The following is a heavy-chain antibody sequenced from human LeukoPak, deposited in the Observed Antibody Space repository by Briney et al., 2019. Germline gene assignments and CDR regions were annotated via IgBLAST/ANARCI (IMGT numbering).Heavy chain of an antibody. J-gene: IGHJ6*03. CDR2: MSSSSSYI. CDR3: AKVGTRMVTIVAPYYMDV. Sequence: GGSLRLSCAASGFTFSSYAMNWVRQAPGKGLEWVSSMSSSSSYIYYADSVKGRFTISRDNAKNSLYLQMNSLRAEDTAMYYCAKVGTRMVTIVAPYYMDVWGKGTTVTVSS. V-gene: IGHV3-21*01. D-gene: IGHD5-24*01. CDR1: GFTFSSYA.